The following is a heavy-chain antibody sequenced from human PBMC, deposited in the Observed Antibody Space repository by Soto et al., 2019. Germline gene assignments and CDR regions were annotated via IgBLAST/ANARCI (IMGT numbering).Heavy chain of an antibody. V-gene: IGHV1-2*02. J-gene: IGHJ5*02. CDR3: ARVTLKAGNWFDP. Sequence: GAAVEVSCKXSGYTFTDYCIHWVRQAPGQGFEWMGWINPNSRGTNYAQKFQGRVTMTRDTSNSTAYMELRGLTSDDTAVYYCARVTLKAGNWFDPWGQGTLVTVSS. CDR1: GYTFTDYC. CDR2: INPNSRGT.